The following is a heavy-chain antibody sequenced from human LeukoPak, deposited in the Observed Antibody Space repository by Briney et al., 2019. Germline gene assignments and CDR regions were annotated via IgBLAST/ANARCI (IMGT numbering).Heavy chain of an antibody. CDR2: IIPIFGTA. Sequence: SVKVSCKASGGTFSNYAISWVRQAPGQGLEWMGGIIPIFGTANYAQKFRGRVTITADKSTRTAYMELSSLRSEDTAVYYCARAGLWDYSDSSGYHNGAFDIWGQGTMVTVSS. D-gene: IGHD3-22*01. CDR3: ARAGLWDYSDSSGYHNGAFDI. J-gene: IGHJ3*02. V-gene: IGHV1-69*06. CDR1: GGTFSNYA.